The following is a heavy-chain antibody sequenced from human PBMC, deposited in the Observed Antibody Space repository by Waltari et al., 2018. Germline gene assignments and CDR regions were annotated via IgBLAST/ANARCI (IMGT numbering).Heavy chain of an antibody. J-gene: IGHJ4*02. Sequence: QVQLVESGGGVVKPGRSLRLSCAASGLTFSSYAMHWVRQAPGKGLEWVAVISYDGSNKYYADSVKGRFTISRDNSKNTLYLQMNSLRAEDTAVYYCARDGNWGQGTLVTVSS. V-gene: IGHV3-30-3*01. D-gene: IGHD1-26*01. CDR3: ARDGN. CDR2: ISYDGSNK. CDR1: GLTFSSYA.